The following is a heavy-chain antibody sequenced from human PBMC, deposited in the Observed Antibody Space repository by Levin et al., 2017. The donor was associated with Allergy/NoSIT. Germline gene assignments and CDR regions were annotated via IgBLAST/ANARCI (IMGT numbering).Heavy chain of an antibody. V-gene: IGHV3-9*01. CDR1: GFTFDDYA. J-gene: IGHJ1*01. CDR3: TKDKVAGIAQYFQQ. D-gene: IGHD6-19*01. Sequence: GGSLRLSCAASGFTFDDYAMHWVRQAPGKGLEWVSGISWNSETMVYADSVKGRFTISRDNAKNSLYLQMNSLRAEDTAFYYCTKDKVAGIAQYFQQWGQGTLVSVSS. CDR2: ISWNSETM.